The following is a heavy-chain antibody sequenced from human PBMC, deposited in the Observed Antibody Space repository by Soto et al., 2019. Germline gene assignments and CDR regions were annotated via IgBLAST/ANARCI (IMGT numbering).Heavy chain of an antibody. CDR1: GYTFTGYY. D-gene: IGHD5-12*01. J-gene: IGHJ6*02. Sequence: ASVKVSCKASGYTFTGYYMHWVRQAPGQGLEWMGWINPNSGGTNYAQKFQGWVTMTRDTSISTAYMELSRLRSDDTAVYYCARGYRMVATPKSGNYYYGMDVWGQGTTVTVSS. CDR3: ARGYRMVATPKSGNYYYGMDV. V-gene: IGHV1-2*04. CDR2: INPNSGGT.